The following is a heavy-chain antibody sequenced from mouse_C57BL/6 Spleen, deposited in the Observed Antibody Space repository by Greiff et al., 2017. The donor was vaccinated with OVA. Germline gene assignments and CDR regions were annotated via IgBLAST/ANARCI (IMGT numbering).Heavy chain of an antibody. CDR1: GYAFSSSW. Sequence: VQLVESGPELVKPGASVKISCKASGYAFSSSWMNWVKQRPGKGLEWIGRIYPGDGDTNYNGKFKGKATLTADKSSSTAYMQLSSLTSEDSAVYFCARRSYYYAMDYWGQGTSVTVSS. V-gene: IGHV1-82*01. J-gene: IGHJ4*01. CDR2: IYPGDGDT. CDR3: ARRSYYYAMDY.